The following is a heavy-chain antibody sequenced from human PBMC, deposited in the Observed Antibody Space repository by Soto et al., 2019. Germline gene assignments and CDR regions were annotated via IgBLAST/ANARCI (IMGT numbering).Heavy chain of an antibody. J-gene: IGHJ3*02. CDR1: GGTFSSYT. Sequence: SVKVSCKASGGTFSSYTISWVRQAPGQGLEWMGRIIPILGIANYAQKLQGRVTITADKSTSTAYMELSSLRSEDTAVYYCARDSMVALDAFDIWAQGTMVTVSS. CDR2: IIPILGIA. V-gene: IGHV1-69*04. CDR3: ARDSMVALDAFDI. D-gene: IGHD5-12*01.